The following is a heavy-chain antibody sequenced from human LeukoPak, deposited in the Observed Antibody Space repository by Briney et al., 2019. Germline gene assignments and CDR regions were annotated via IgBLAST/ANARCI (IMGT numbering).Heavy chain of an antibody. CDR1: GGSISSHY. V-gene: IGHV4-4*07. J-gene: IGHJ2*01. CDR3: ARVRAYANFVGNFDL. D-gene: IGHD2-8*01. Sequence: PSETLSLTCTVSGGSISSHYWSWIRHPAGKRLEWLGRIWTTGSTAYNPSYKSRLTMSIDKSKNQFSLKLTSTTAADTAVYYCARVRAYANFVGNFDLWGRGALVTVSS. CDR2: IWTTGST.